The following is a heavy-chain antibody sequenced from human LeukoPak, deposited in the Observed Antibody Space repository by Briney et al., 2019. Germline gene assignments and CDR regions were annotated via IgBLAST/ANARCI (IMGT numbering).Heavy chain of an antibody. Sequence: GGSLRLSCAASGFTFSSYGMHWLRQAPGKGLEWGAFIRYDGSNKYYADSVKGRFTISRDNSKNTLYLQMNSLRAEDTAVYYCAKDFTMVRGVNNWGQGTLVTVSS. V-gene: IGHV3-30*02. J-gene: IGHJ4*02. CDR2: IRYDGSNK. CDR1: GFTFSSYG. CDR3: AKDFTMVRGVNN. D-gene: IGHD3-10*01.